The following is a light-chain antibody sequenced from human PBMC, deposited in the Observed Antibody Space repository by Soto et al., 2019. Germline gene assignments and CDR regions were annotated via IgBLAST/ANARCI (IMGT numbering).Light chain of an antibody. CDR2: GAS. J-gene: IGKJ1*01. CDR3: QTYDKAPWT. V-gene: IGKV1-27*01. Sequence: DIQMTQSPSSLSASVGDGVTITCRASQYIHTHLAWYQQKPGNSPKLLVYGASTLHSGVPSRFSASGSGTDFILTISSLQSEDVATYYCQTYDKAPWTFGPGTKVDIK. CDR1: QYIHTH.